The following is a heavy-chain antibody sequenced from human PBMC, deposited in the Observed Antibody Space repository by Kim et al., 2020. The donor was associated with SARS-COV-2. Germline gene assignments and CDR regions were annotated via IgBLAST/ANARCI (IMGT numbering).Heavy chain of an antibody. CDR2: IWYDGSIK. D-gene: IGHD4-17*01. J-gene: IGHJ4*02. Sequence: GGSLRLSCAASGFIFRNYGMHWVRQAPGKGLEWVAVIWYDGSIKYYADSVKGRITISRDNSKNTLYLQMNSLRAEDTAVYYCAKAPADGDYYYWGQGTLVTVSS. V-gene: IGHV3-33*06. CDR1: GFIFRNYG. CDR3: AKAPADGDYYY.